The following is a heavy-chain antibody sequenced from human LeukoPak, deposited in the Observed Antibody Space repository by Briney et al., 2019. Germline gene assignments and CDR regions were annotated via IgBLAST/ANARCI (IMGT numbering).Heavy chain of an antibody. V-gene: IGHV1-24*01. J-gene: IGHJ2*01. D-gene: IGHD3-22*01. CDR3: ATHFSYYYDSSGYYFRYWYFDL. CDR2: FDPEDGET. CDR1: GYTLTELS. Sequence: ASVKVSCKVSGYTLTELSMHWVRQAPGKGLEWMGGFDPEDGETIYAQKFQGRVTVTEDTSTDTAYMELSSLRSEDTAVYYCATHFSYYYDSSGYYFRYWYFDLWGRGTLVTVSS.